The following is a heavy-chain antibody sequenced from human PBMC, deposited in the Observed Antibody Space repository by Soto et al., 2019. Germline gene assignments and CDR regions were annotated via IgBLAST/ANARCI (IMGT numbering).Heavy chain of an antibody. V-gene: IGHV3-21*06. CDR3: ARESEDLSSNLDY. J-gene: IGHJ4*02. Sequence: GVLRLSCSASGFTFTRYSMNWFRQAPGKGLEWVASISSTTNYIYYGESLKGRLTISRDNAKNSMYLQMNTLRAEDTAVYYCARESEDLSSNLDYWGQGTLVTVSS. CDR2: ISSTTNYI. CDR1: GFTFTRYS.